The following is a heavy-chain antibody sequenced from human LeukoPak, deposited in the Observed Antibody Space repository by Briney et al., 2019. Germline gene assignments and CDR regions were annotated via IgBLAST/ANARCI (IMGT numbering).Heavy chain of an antibody. J-gene: IGHJ6*03. CDR1: GFIFTSYS. CDR3: ARDGVLRYFDYYYYMDV. CDR2: ISSSGTTI. V-gene: IGHV3-48*04. Sequence: GGSLRLSCAASGFIFTSYSMNWVRQAPGEGLEWISYISSSGTTIYNADSVKGRFTISRDNAKNSLFLQMNSLRAEDTAVYYCARDGVLRYFDYYYYMDVWGKGTTVTISS. D-gene: IGHD3-9*01.